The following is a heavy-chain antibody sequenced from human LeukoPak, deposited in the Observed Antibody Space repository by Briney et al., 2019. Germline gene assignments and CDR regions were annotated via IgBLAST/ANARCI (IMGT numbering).Heavy chain of an antibody. CDR1: GLTFGTYS. V-gene: IGHV3-23*01. J-gene: IGHJ4*02. D-gene: IGHD3-22*01. Sequence: GGSLRLSCAASGLTFGTYSMSWVRQAPGKGLEWVSTIGVTTGISYYADSVEGRFTISRDNFQNTLFLQLTNLRVDDTAVYYCATVNYYHPYGWGQGTLVTVSS. CDR3: ATVNYYHPYG. CDR2: IGVTTGIS.